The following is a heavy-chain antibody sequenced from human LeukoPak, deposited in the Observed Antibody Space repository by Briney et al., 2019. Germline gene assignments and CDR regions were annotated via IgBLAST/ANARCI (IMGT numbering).Heavy chain of an antibody. J-gene: IGHJ6*02. CDR2: ISAYNGNT. D-gene: IGHD2-15*01. CDR3: ARDARAANYYYYGMDV. Sequence: ASVKVSCKASGYTFTSYGISWVRQAPGQGLEWMGWISAYNGNTNYAQKLQGRVIMTTDTSTSTAYMELRSLRSDDTAVYYCARDARAANYYYYGMDVWGQGTTVTVSS. V-gene: IGHV1-18*01. CDR1: GYTFTSYG.